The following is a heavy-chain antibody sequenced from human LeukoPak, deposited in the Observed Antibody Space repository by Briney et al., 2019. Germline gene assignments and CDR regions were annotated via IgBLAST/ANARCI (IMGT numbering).Heavy chain of an antibody. CDR2: INWNGGST. CDR3: ARGYGSGSFYNPFDY. D-gene: IGHD3-10*01. V-gene: IGHV3-20*04. CDR1: GFTFDDYG. Sequence: PGGSLRLSCAASGFTFDDYGMSWVRQAPGKGLEWVSGINWNGGSTGYADSVKGRFTISRDNAKNSLYLQMNSLRAEDTALYYCARGYGSGSFYNPFDYWGQGTLVTVSS. J-gene: IGHJ4*02.